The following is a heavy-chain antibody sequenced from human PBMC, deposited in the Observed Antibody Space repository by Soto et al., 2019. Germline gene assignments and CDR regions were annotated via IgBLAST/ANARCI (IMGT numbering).Heavy chain of an antibody. CDR1: GYTFTSYG. D-gene: IGHD1-26*01. J-gene: IGHJ4*02. CDR2: ISAYNGNT. V-gene: IGHV1-18*01. Sequence: ASVKVSCKASGYTFTSYGISWVRQAPGQGLEWMGWISAYNGNTNYAQKLQGRVTMTTDTSTSTAYMELRSLRAEDTAVYYCAKDQGRSGSPRRPFDYWGQGTLVTVSS. CDR3: AKDQGRSGSPRRPFDY.